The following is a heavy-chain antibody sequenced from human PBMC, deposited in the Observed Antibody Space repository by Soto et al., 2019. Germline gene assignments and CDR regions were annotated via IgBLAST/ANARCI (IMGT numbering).Heavy chain of an antibody. CDR1: GDSISSSSYY. J-gene: IGHJ3*02. V-gene: IGHV4-39*01. CDR3: ASVNCSGGSCRKGLYAFDI. CDR2: IYYSGST. D-gene: IGHD2-15*01. Sequence: SETLSLTCTVSGDSISSSSYYWGWIRQPPGKGLEWIGSIYYSGSTYYNPSLKSRVTISVDTSKNQFSLKLSSVTAADTAVYYCASVNCSGGSCRKGLYAFDIWGQGTMVTVSS.